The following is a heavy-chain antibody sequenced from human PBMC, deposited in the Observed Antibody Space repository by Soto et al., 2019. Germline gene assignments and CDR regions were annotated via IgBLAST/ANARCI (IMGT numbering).Heavy chain of an antibody. J-gene: IGHJ3*01. CDR3: ARSPGGYYID. CDR2: INPEGSST. D-gene: IGHD2-15*01. V-gene: IGHV3-74*01. Sequence: GGSLRLSCVDSGFSFSSYWMHWVRQGPGKGLVWVARINPEGSSTNYADSAEGRFTISRDNAKNTLYLQMNSLRAEDTAVYYCARSPGGYYIDWGQGTMVTVSS. CDR1: GFSFSSYW.